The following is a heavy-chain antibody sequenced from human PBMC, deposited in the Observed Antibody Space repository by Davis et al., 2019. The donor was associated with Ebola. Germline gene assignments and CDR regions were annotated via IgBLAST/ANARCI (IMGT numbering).Heavy chain of an antibody. CDR1: GFIFSTAW. CDR2: VKSKTNGETT. D-gene: IGHD2/OR15-2a*01. CDR3: KGPIIGDAFDI. V-gene: IGHV3-15*01. J-gene: IGHJ3*02. Sequence: GESLKISCTGSGFIFSTAWMNWVRQAPGKGLEWVGRVKSKTNGETTDYAAPVKGRFTISRDGSKNTVYLQMNSLKPEDTAVYYCKGPIIGDAFDIWGPGTMVTVSS.